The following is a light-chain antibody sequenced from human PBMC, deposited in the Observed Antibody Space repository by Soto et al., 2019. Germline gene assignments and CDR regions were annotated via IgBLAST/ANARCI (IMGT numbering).Light chain of an antibody. CDR3: QQSYSTPFT. CDR1: QSISTF. Sequence: IQMTQSPSSLSASVGDRVTIACRASQSISTFLNWYQQKPGKAPKLLISAASSLHRGVPSTFSGSGSGTDFTLTISSLQPEDFATYYCQQSYSTPFTFGPGTKVDIK. J-gene: IGKJ3*01. CDR2: AAS. V-gene: IGKV1-39*01.